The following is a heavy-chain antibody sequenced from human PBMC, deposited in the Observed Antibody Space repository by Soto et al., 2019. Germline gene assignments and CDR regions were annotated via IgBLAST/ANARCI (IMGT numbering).Heavy chain of an antibody. CDR3: ASGLGRHPGITIFGVVTIQYCFDY. D-gene: IGHD3-3*01. J-gene: IGHJ4*02. V-gene: IGHV1-8*01. CDR2: MNPNSGKT. CDR1: GYPLTSYD. Sequence: SVKVACKAPGYPLTSYDINLLRPATGQGLAWRGWMNPNSGKTVYSEKFQGRVTMTSNTSISTAYMELSSLISEYTAVYACASGLGRHPGITIFGVVTIQYCFDYWGQGTLVTVSS.